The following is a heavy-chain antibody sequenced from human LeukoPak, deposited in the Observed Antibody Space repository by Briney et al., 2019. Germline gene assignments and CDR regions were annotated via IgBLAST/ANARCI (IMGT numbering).Heavy chain of an antibody. J-gene: IGHJ4*02. D-gene: IGHD3-9*01. V-gene: IGHV1-69*05. CDR3: ARDEYYDILTGYSSLGY. CDR2: IIPIFGTA. CDR1: GGTFSSYA. Sequence: SVKVSCKASGGTFSSYAISWVRQAPGQGLEWMGRIIPIFGTANYAQKFQGRVTIATDESTSTAYMELSSLRSEDTAVYYCARDEYYDILTGYSSLGYWGQGTLVTVSS.